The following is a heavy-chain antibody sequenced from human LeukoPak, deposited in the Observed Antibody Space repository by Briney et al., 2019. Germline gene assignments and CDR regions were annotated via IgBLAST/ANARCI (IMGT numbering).Heavy chain of an antibody. CDR1: GGSISSGGYS. CDR2: IYHSGST. J-gene: IGHJ5*02. CDR3: ARESNYYGSGTGWFDP. D-gene: IGHD3-10*01. Sequence: SQTLSLTCAVSGGSISSGGYSWSWLRQPPGKGLEWIGYIYHSGSTYYNPSLKSRVTISVDTSKNQLSLKLSSVTAADTAVYYCARESNYYGSGTGWFDPWGQGTLVTVSS. V-gene: IGHV4-30-4*07.